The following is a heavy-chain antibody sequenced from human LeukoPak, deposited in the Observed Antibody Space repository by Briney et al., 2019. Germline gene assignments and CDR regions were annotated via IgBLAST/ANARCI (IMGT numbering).Heavy chain of an antibody. D-gene: IGHD6-19*01. CDR2: INPNSGGT. V-gene: IGHV1-2*04. Sequence: ASVEVSCKASGYTFTGYYMHWVRQAPGQGLEWMGWINPNSGGTNYAQKFQGWVTMTRDTSISTAYMELSRLRSDDTAVYYCARDAGYSSGWYSPNWFDPWGQGTLVTVSS. J-gene: IGHJ5*02. CDR1: GYTFTGYY. CDR3: ARDAGYSSGWYSPNWFDP.